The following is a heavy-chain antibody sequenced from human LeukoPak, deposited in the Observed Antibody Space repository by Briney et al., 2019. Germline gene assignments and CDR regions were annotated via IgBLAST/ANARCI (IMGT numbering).Heavy chain of an antibody. D-gene: IGHD5-18*01. V-gene: IGHV3-66*02. CDR3: ASRGYSYGQTIDY. CDR2: IYSGGST. J-gene: IGHJ4*02. Sequence: GGSLRLSCAASGFTVSSNYMSWVRQAPGKGLEWVSVIYSGGSTYYADSVKGRFTISRDNPKNTLYLQMNSLRAEDTAVYYCASRGYSYGQTIDYWGQGTLVTVSS. CDR1: GFTVSSNY.